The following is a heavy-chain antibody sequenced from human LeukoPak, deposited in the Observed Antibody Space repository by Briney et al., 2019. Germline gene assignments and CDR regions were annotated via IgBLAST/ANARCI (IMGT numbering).Heavy chain of an antibody. D-gene: IGHD3-22*01. CDR1: GYSFTSYW. V-gene: IGHV5-51*01. J-gene: IGHJ4*02. Sequence: GESLKISCKGSGYSFTSYWIGWVRRMPGKGLVWMGIIYPGDSDTRYSASFQGQVTISADKSISPAYLQWSSLKASDTVMYYCARRPYYYDSSGYYFDYWGQGTLVTVSS. CDR2: IYPGDSDT. CDR3: ARRPYYYDSSGYYFDY.